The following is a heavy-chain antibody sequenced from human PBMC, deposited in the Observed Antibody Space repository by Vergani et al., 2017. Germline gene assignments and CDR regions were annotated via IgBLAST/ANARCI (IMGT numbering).Heavy chain of an antibody. J-gene: IGHJ6*02. V-gene: IGHV4-39*01. D-gene: IGHD2-21*02. Sequence: QLQLQESGPGLVKPSETLFLTCTVSGGSISSSSYYWGWIRQPPGKGLEWIGSIYYSGSTYYNPSLKSRVTISVDTSKNQFSLKLSSVTAADTAVYYCARHLAYCGGDCYPYYYGMDVWGQVTTVTVSS. CDR1: GGSISSSSYY. CDR2: IYYSGST. CDR3: ARHLAYCGGDCYPYYYGMDV.